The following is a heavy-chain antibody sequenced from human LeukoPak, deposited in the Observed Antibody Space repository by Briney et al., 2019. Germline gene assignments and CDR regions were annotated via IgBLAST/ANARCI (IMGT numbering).Heavy chain of an antibody. CDR1: GFTFSSYA. CDR2: ISSNGGST. J-gene: IGHJ4*02. CDR3: SKERPEEYYGSGSYFDY. V-gene: IGHV3-64D*06. D-gene: IGHD3-10*01. Sequence: GGSLRLSCSASGFTFSSYAMHWVRQAPGKGPEYVSAISSNGGSTYYADSVKGRFTISRDNSKNTLYLQMSSLRAEDAAVYYCSKERPEEYYGSGSYFDYWGQGTLVTVSS.